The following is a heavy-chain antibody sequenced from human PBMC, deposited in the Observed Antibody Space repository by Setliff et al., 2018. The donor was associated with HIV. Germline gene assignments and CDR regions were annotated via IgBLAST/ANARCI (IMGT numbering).Heavy chain of an antibody. Sequence: PGGSLRLSCAASGFTFDDYAMHWVRQAPGKGLEWVSGISWNSVSIGYADSVKGRFTISRDNAKNSLYLQMNSLRAEDTALYYCAKVDTAMVRSLWYFDLWGRGTLVTVSS. CDR1: GFTFDDYA. D-gene: IGHD5-18*01. V-gene: IGHV3-9*01. CDR2: ISWNSVSI. CDR3: AKVDTAMVRSLWYFDL. J-gene: IGHJ2*01.